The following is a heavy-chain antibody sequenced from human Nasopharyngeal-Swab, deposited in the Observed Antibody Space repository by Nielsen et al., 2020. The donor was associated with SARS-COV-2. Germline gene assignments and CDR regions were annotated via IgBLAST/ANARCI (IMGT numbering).Heavy chain of an antibody. CDR3: ARTGDSSGWYSSFDY. J-gene: IGHJ4*02. CDR1: GGSFSGYY. Sequence: SETLFLTCAVYGGSFSGYYWSWIRQPPGKGLEWIGYIYYSGSTNYNPSLKSRVTISVDTSKNQFSLKLSSVTAADTAVYYCARTGDSSGWYSSFDYWGQGTLVTVSS. D-gene: IGHD6-19*01. CDR2: IYYSGST. V-gene: IGHV4-59*01.